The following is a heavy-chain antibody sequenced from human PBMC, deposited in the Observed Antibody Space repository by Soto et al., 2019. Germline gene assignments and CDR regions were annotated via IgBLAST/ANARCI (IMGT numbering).Heavy chain of an antibody. D-gene: IGHD3-3*01. Sequence: PSETLSLTCTVSGGSISSGGYYWSWIRQHPGKGLEWIGYIYYSGSTYYNPSLKSRVTISVDTSKNQFSLKLSSVTAADTAVYYCARATRGIFGGSGYWFVPWGQGTLVTVSS. CDR2: IYYSGST. CDR1: GGSISSGGYY. J-gene: IGHJ5*02. CDR3: ARATRGIFGGSGYWFVP. V-gene: IGHV4-31*03.